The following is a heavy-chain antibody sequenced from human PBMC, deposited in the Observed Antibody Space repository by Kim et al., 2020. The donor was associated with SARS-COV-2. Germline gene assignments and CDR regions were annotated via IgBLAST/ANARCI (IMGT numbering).Heavy chain of an antibody. CDR3: ARIVATNWFDP. Sequence: GSLRLSCAASGFTVSSNDMNWVRQAPGKGLEWVSIIYSGGSTYYADSVKGRFTISRDSSKNTLYLLMNSLRADDTAVYYGARIVATNWFDPWGQGTLVTVSS. D-gene: IGHD5-12*01. CDR2: IYSGGST. V-gene: IGHV3-53*01. CDR1: GFTVSSND. J-gene: IGHJ5*02.